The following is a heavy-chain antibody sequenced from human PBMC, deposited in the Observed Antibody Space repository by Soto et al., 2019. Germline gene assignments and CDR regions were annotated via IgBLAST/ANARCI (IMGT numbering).Heavy chain of an antibody. Sequence: SETLSLTCAVSGGSISSSNWWSWVRQPPGKGLEWIGEIYHSGSTNYNPSLKSRVTISVDKSKNQFSLKLSSVTAADTAVYYCARGGGWKGYYYYGMDVWGQGTTVTVYS. CDR1: GGSISSSNW. J-gene: IGHJ6*02. D-gene: IGHD1-1*01. V-gene: IGHV4-4*02. CDR3: ARGGGWKGYYYYGMDV. CDR2: IYHSGST.